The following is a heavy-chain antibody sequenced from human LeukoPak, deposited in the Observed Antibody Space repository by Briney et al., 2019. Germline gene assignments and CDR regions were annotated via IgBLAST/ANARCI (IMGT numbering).Heavy chain of an antibody. V-gene: IGHV3-23*01. Sequence: AGGSLRLSCAASGFTFSNYAMSWVRQAPGKGLEWVSAISGSSGTTYYADSVKGRFTVSRDNSKDTLYLQMNSLRAEDTAVYYCAKDYVGSSWPYYFDYWGQGTLVTVSS. CDR3: AKDYVGSSWPYYFDY. J-gene: IGHJ4*02. CDR2: ISGSSGTT. D-gene: IGHD6-13*01. CDR1: GFTFSNYA.